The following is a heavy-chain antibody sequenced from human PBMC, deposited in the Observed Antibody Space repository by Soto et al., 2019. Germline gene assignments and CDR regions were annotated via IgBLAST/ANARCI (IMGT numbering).Heavy chain of an antibody. Sequence: QVQLVQSGAEVKKPGSSVKVSCKASGGTFSSYAISWVRQAPGQGLEWMGGIIPIFGTANYAQKFQGRVTITADESTSTAYMELSSLRSEDTAVYYCARGIVVVPAIGSERYFDLWGRGTLVTVSS. J-gene: IGHJ2*01. D-gene: IGHD2-21*02. CDR1: GGTFSSYA. CDR3: ARGIVVVPAIGSERYFDL. CDR2: IIPIFGTA. V-gene: IGHV1-69*12.